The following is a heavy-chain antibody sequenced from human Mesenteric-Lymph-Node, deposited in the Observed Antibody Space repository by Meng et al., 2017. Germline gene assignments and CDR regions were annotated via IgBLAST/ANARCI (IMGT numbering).Heavy chain of an antibody. CDR3: PRGGSKHYFDS. J-gene: IGHJ4*02. Sequence: GPRPVKALEPLSLHRAVSRGILSSRICLSWVRQSPEKRMEWIEEIYHSGSNNYNPSSKRRVTISVDKSKNQFSLKLSSVHAADTAVYYCPRGGSKHYFDSWGPGTLVTVSS. CDR1: RGILSSRIC. CDR2: IYHSGSN. V-gene: IGHV4-4*03. D-gene: IGHD3-16*01.